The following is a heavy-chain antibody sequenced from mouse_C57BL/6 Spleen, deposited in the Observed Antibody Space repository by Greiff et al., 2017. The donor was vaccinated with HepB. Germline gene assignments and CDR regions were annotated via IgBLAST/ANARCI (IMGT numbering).Heavy chain of an antibody. V-gene: IGHV1-26*01. CDR2: INPNNGGT. CDR1: GYTFTDYY. J-gene: IGHJ3*01. D-gene: IGHD1-1*01. Sequence: EVQLQQSGPELVKPGASVKISCKASGYTFTDYYMNWVKQSHGKSLEWIGDINPNNGGTSYNQKFKGKATLTVDKSSSTAYMELRSLTSEDSAVYYCARCGYDGSSPAWFAYWGQGTLVTVSA. CDR3: ARCGYDGSSPAWFAY.